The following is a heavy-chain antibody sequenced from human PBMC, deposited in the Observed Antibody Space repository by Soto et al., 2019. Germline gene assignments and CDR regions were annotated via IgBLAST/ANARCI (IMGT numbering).Heavy chain of an antibody. CDR1: GYRFTNYW. CDR2: IYPGDSHA. J-gene: IGHJ4*02. V-gene: IGHV5-51*01. CDR3: ARPSDVGLASSFEY. Sequence: GESLKISCKGSGYRFTNYWIGWVRQMPGKGLEWMGIIYPGDSHARYSPSFQGQVTISADKSISTAYLQWRTLRASDTAIYYCARPSDVGLASSFEYWGQGTQVTVSS.